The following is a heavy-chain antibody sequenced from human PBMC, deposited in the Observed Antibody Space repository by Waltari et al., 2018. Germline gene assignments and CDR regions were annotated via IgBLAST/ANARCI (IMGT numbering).Heavy chain of an antibody. CDR3: VRDPHALDY. Sequence: EVQLVVSGGGLVHPCGSLLLSFSTSGFSFIPYRINWVRQTPAKGLEWVSNIHKRGSPIYYKDSVKGRFTISRDNAKNSLYLQMNSLRAEDTAVYYCVRDPHALDYWGQGILVTVSS. CDR1: GFSFIPYR. V-gene: IGHV3-48*04. D-gene: IGHD2-8*01. CDR2: IHKRGSPI. J-gene: IGHJ4*02.